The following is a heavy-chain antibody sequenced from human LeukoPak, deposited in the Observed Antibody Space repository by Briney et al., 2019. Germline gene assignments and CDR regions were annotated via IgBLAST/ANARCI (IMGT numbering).Heavy chain of an antibody. CDR1: GGSISSSSFY. V-gene: IGHV4-39*01. J-gene: IGHJ2*01. CDR2: IYLSGST. Sequence: PSETLCLTCTVSGGSISSSSFYGGWIRQPPGKGLEWIASIYLSGSTFYNPSLKSRVAISVDTSKNQFSLKLNSVTAADTAVYYCARHRPYDFWSGIPGYFDLWGRGSLVTVSS. D-gene: IGHD3-3*01. CDR3: ARHRPYDFWSGIPGYFDL.